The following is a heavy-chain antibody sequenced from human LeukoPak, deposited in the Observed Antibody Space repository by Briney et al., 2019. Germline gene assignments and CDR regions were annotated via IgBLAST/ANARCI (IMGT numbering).Heavy chain of an antibody. CDR2: ISYDVSSE. Sequence: GSLRLSCAASGFTFSNYAMYWVRQAPGKGLEWLAIISYDVSSEYYADSVKGRFTISRDNSKNTLFLQMNDVRPEDTAVYYGAKDNDGAAAGSFDYWGQGTLVTVSS. V-gene: IGHV3-30-3*01. CDR1: GFTFSNYA. CDR3: AKDNDGAAAGSFDY. J-gene: IGHJ4*02. D-gene: IGHD6-13*01.